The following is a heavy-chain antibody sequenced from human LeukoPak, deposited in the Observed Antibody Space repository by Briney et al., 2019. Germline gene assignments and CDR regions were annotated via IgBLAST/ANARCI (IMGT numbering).Heavy chain of an antibody. CDR3: ARGQGIQLWIY. V-gene: IGHV4-34*01. Sequence: SETLSLTCAVYGGSFSGYYRSWIRQPPGKGLEWIGEINHSGSTNYNPSLKSRVTISVDTSKNQLSLKLSSVTAADTAVYYCARGQGIQLWIYWGQGTLVTVSS. D-gene: IGHD5-18*01. CDR1: GGSFSGYY. J-gene: IGHJ4*02. CDR2: INHSGST.